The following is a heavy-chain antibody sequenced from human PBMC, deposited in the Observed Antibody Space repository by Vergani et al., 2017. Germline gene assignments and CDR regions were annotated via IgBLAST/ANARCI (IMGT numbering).Heavy chain of an antibody. CDR1: GGTFSSYA. Sequence: QVQLVQSGAEVKKPGSSVKVSCKASGGTFSSYAISWVRQAPGQGLEWMGGIIPIFGTANYAQKFQGRVTITADECTSTAYMELSSLRSEDTAVYYCAAGYCSSTSCREYYYYYYMDVWGKGTTVTVSS. D-gene: IGHD2-2*01. CDR2: IIPIFGTA. V-gene: IGHV1-69*01. CDR3: AAGYCSSTSCREYYYYYYMDV. J-gene: IGHJ6*03.